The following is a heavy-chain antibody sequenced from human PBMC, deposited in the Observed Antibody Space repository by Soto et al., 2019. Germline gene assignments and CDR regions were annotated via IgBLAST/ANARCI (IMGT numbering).Heavy chain of an antibody. J-gene: IGHJ3*02. V-gene: IGHV1-24*01. CDR1: GYTLTELS. CDR3: ATRREYCTNGVCYVRDDPHGYDAFDI. CDR2: FDPEDGET. D-gene: IGHD2-8*01. Sequence: ASVKVSCKVSGYTLTELSMHWVQQAPGKGLEWMGGFDPEDGETIYAQKFQGRVTMTEDTSTDTAYMELSSLRSEDTAVYYCATRREYCTNGVCYVRDDPHGYDAFDIWGQGTMVTVSS.